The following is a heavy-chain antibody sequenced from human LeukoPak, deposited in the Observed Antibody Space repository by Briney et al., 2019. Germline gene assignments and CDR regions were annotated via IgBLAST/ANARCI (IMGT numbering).Heavy chain of an antibody. CDR1: GFTFSNYA. Sequence: GGSLRLSCTASGFTFSNYAMHWVRQAPGKGLEWVAFIAYGGSNKYYGDSVKGRFTISRDNSKNTLYLQINSLRAEDTAVYYCARGDYYGSGLDSWGQGTLVTVSS. CDR3: ARGDYYGSGLDS. CDR2: IAYGGSNK. D-gene: IGHD3-10*01. J-gene: IGHJ4*02. V-gene: IGHV3-30*02.